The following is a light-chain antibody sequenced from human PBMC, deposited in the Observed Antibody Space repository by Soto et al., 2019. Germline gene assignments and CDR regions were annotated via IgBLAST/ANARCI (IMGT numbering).Light chain of an antibody. CDR1: QNISDS. CDR2: AAS. CDR3: QRSWT. J-gene: IGKJ2*01. Sequence: DIQMTQSPSSLSASVGDRVTITCRASQNISDSLNWYQHKPGQAPKLLIYAASSLQSGVPSRFSGSGSETDFTLTISSLQPEDFASFFCQRSWTSGQGTKL. V-gene: IGKV1-39*01.